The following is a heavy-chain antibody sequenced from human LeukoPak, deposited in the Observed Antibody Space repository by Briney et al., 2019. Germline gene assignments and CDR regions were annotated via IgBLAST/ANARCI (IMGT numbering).Heavy chain of an antibody. CDR1: GFTFSSYG. CDR3: AKDRRSGYSYGYLDY. Sequence: GGSLRLSCAASGFTFSSYGMPWVRQAPGKGLEWVAVISYDGSNKYYADSVKGRFTISRDNSKNTLYLQMNSLRAEDTAVYYWAKDRRSGYSYGYLDYWGQGTLVTVSS. J-gene: IGHJ4*02. D-gene: IGHD5-18*01. V-gene: IGHV3-30*18. CDR2: ISYDGSNK.